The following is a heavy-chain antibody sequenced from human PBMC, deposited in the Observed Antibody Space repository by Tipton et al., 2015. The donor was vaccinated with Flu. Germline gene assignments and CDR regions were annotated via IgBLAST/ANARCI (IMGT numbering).Heavy chain of an antibody. CDR3: ARDVGRFAYYYHGMDV. V-gene: IGHV1-18*04. Sequence: QLVQSGVEVKKPGASVKVSCKASGYTFINYGISWVRQAPGQGLEWMGWISVYNGHTSYAQKFQGRVTMTTGTSTSTVYMELRSLRSDDTAVYYCARDVGRFAYYYHGMDVWGQGTTVTVS. J-gene: IGHJ6*02. CDR1: GYTFINYG. CDR2: ISVYNGHT.